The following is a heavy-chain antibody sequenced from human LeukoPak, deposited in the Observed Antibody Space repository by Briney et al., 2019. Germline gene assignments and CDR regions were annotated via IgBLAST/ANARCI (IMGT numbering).Heavy chain of an antibody. Sequence: GRSLRLSCAASGFTFSSYGMHWVRQAPGKGLEWVAVISYDGSNKYYADSVKGRFTIPRNNSKNTLYLQMNSLRAEDTAVYYCAKVSSSFNFDYWGQGTLVTVSS. CDR1: GFTFSSYG. CDR2: ISYDGSNK. CDR3: AKVSSSFNFDY. V-gene: IGHV3-30*18. D-gene: IGHD6-13*01. J-gene: IGHJ4*02.